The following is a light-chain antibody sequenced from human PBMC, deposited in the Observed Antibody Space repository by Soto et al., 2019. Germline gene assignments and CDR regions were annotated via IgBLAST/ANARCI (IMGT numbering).Light chain of an antibody. J-gene: IGLJ1*01. CDR3: CSYAGGGTYV. CDR2: EGT. CDR1: SSDVGNYNL. V-gene: IGLV2-23*01. Sequence: QSALTQPASVSGSPGQSITISCTGTSSDVGNYNLVSWYQQHPGKAPKLMMYEGTERPSGVSDRFSGSKSGNTASLTISGLQAEDEADYYCCSYAGGGTYVVGTGTKVTFL.